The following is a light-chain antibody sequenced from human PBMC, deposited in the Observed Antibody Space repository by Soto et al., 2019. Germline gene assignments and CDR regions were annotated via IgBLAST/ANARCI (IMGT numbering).Light chain of an antibody. CDR2: GAS. CDR3: QHYHRCSAA. Sequence: DIQMTQSPSTLSASVGDRVTITCRASQSISSWLAWYQQKPGKAPKLLIYGASSRPNGIPARFSGSGSGTEFTLTISSLQSEDFATYYCQHYHRCSAAFGQGTKV. J-gene: IGKJ1*01. V-gene: IGKV1-5*01. CDR1: QSISSW.